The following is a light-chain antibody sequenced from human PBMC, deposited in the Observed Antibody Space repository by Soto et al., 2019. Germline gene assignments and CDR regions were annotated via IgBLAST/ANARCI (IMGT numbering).Light chain of an antibody. J-gene: IGLJ2*01. CDR3: SSYTSTSTPTVV. V-gene: IGLV2-14*01. CDR1: SSDVGGYNY. Sequence: QSALTQPPSVSGSPGQSITISCTGTSSDVGGYNYVSWYQHHPGKAPKLMIYEVSNRPSGVSDRFSGSKSGNTASLTISGLGAEDEDDDDCSSYTSTSTPTVVFGGGTKLTVL. CDR2: EVS.